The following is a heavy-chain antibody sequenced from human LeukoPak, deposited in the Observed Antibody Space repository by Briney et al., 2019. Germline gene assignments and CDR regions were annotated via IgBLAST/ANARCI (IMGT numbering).Heavy chain of an antibody. CDR2: IYSGGGA. CDR3: ARGFRSVTTWGYFDY. J-gene: IGHJ4*02. V-gene: IGHV3-66*01. D-gene: IGHD4-17*01. Sequence: PGGSLRLSCAASGFTVGTNYMSWVRQAPGKGLEWVSLIYSGGGAYYADSVKGRFTISRDNSRNTLSLQMNSLRVDDTAVYYCARGFRSVTTWGYFDYWGQGALVTVSS. CDR1: GFTVGTNY.